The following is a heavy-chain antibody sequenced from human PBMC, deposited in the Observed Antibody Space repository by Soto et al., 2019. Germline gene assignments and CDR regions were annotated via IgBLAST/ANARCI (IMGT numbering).Heavy chain of an antibody. Sequence: GASVKGSCKASGYTFTSYDINWVRQATGQGVEWMGWMNPNSGNTGYAQKFQGRVTMTRNTSISTAYMELSSLRSEDTAVYYCAVMITFGGVSDRFQDFDYWGQGTLVTVSS. D-gene: IGHD3-16*01. CDR1: GYTFTSYD. J-gene: IGHJ4*02. CDR3: AVMITFGGVSDRFQDFDY. CDR2: MNPNSGNT. V-gene: IGHV1-8*01.